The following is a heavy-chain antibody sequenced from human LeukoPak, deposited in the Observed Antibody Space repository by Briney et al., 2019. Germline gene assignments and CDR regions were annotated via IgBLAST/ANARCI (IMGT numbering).Heavy chain of an antibody. CDR1: GYSFTSYG. D-gene: IGHD2-2*01. V-gene: IGHV1-18*01. CDR3: ARDSLNIGYCSSTSCLPPDH. CDR2: ISAYNGNT. Sequence: ASVKVSCKASGYSFTSYGISWVRQAPGEGLEWMGWISAYNGNTNYAQKYQGRVTMTTDTSTSTAYMELRSLRSDDTAVYYCARDSLNIGYCSSTSCLPPDHWGQGTLVTVSS. J-gene: IGHJ4*02.